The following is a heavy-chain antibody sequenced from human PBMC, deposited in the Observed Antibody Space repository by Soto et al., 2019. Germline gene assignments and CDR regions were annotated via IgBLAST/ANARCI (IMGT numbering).Heavy chain of an antibody. Sequence: TLAITCSVSRGSISRRGYPWSGVRQPPGKGLVWIGYIYHSGSTYYNPSLKSRVTISVDRSKNQFSLKLSSVTAADTAVYYCARRVLGGSVGWPWLYYYYYGMDVWGQGTTVS. D-gene: IGHD5-12*01. V-gene: IGHV4-30-2*01. CDR2: IYHSGST. CDR1: RGSISRRGYP. CDR3: ARRVLGGSVGWPWLYYYYYGMDV. J-gene: IGHJ6*02.